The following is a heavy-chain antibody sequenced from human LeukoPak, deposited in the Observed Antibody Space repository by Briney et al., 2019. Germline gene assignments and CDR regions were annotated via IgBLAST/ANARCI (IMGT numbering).Heavy chain of an antibody. CDR2: IYYSGST. D-gene: IGHD3-22*01. CDR3: ATYNYYDSSGFDY. Sequence: SETLSLTCTVSDGSISSYYWSWIRQPPGKGLEWIGYIYYSGSTNYNPSLKSRVTISVDTSKNQFSLKLSSVTAADTAVYYCATYNYYDSSGFDYWGQGTLVTVSS. J-gene: IGHJ4*02. V-gene: IGHV4-59*01. CDR1: DGSISSYY.